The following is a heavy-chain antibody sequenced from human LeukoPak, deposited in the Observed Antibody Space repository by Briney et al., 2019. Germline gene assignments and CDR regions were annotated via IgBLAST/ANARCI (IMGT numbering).Heavy chain of an antibody. V-gene: IGHV3-7*01. CDR2: IKQGGSEK. CDR1: GFTFSSYW. J-gene: IGHJ4*02. CDR3: ASHDYGDYKSY. D-gene: IGHD4-17*01. Sequence: GGSLRLSCAASGFTFSSYWMSWVRQAPGKGLEWVANIKQGGSEKYYVDSVKGRFTISRDNAKNSLYLQMNSLRAEDTAVYYCASHDYGDYKSYWGQGTLVTVSS.